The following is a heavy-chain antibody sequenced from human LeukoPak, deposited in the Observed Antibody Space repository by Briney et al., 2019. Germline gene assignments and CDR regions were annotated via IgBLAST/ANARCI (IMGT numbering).Heavy chain of an antibody. CDR3: AREPHYYGSGSGDY. V-gene: IGHV1-2*02. CDR2: INPNSGGT. Sequence: ASVKVSCKASGYTFTGYYMHWVRQAPGQGLEWMGWINPNSGGTNYAQKFQGRVTMTRDTSISTAYMELSRLRSDDTAVYYCAREPHYYGSGSGDYWGQGTLVTVSP. J-gene: IGHJ4*02. CDR1: GYTFTGYY. D-gene: IGHD3-10*01.